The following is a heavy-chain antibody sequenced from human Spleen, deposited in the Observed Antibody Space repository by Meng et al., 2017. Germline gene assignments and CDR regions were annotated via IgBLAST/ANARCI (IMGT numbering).Heavy chain of an antibody. CDR1: RYTFINDG. CDR3: ARDAVRDSSGYFLSGFDL. CDR2: ISVYDGNT. V-gene: IGHV1-18*01. D-gene: IGHD3-22*01. Sequence: QVQLVQSGAEVKQPCASVKVPGKASRYTFINDGVVWVRQAPGQGPEWMGWISVYDGNTHYAQRLQDRVTMTTDTSTSTAYMELRSLRSDDTAVYDCARDAVRDSSGYFLSGFDLWGQGTLVTVSS. J-gene: IGHJ5*02.